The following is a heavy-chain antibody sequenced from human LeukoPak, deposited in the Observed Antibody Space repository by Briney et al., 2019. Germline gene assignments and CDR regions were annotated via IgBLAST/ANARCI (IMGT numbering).Heavy chain of an antibody. Sequence: SETLSLTCAVSGGSISSSNWWSWVRQPPGKGLEWIGEIYHSGSTNYNPSLKSRVTISVDTSKNQFSLKLSSVTAADTAVYYCAREDTAMVSMLDYWGQGTLVTVSS. J-gene: IGHJ4*02. CDR3: AREDTAMVSMLDY. CDR2: IYHSGST. D-gene: IGHD5-18*01. V-gene: IGHV4-4*02. CDR1: GGSISSSNW.